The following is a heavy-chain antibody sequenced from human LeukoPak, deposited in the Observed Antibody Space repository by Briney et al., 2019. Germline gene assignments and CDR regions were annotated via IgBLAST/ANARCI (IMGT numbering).Heavy chain of an antibody. CDR2: IHHNGDT. D-gene: IGHD5-24*01. J-gene: IGHJ4*02. V-gene: IGHV4-30-2*01. CDR1: GGSLSSGGYY. CDR3: ARDAYSYTEN. Sequence: SQTLSLTCTVSGGSLSSGGYYWSWIRQPPVKGLEWLGYIHHNGDTYYNPSLEGRVTISVETSENQFSLKLTSVTAADTAVYYCARDAYSYTENWGQGALVTVSS.